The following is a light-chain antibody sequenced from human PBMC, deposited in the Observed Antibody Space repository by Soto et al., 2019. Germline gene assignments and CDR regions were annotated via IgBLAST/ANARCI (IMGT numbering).Light chain of an antibody. CDR3: QQYGSSPSIT. CDR1: QSVSSKN. V-gene: IGKV3-20*01. J-gene: IGKJ5*01. CDR2: GAS. Sequence: EIVLTQSPGTLSLSPGERATLSCRASQSVSSKNLAWYQLKPGQAPRLLIYGASSRATGIPDRFSGRGSGTDFTLTISRLEPEDFAVYYCQQYGSSPSITFGQGTRLENK.